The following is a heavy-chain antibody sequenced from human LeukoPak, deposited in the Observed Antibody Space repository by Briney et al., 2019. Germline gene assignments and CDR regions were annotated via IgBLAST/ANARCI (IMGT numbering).Heavy chain of an antibody. D-gene: IGHD1-26*01. V-gene: IGHV4-59*08. J-gene: IGHJ3*02. CDR1: GGSISSYY. Sequence: TPETLSLTCTVSGGSISSYYWSWIRQPPGKGLEWIGYIYYSGSTNYNPSLKSRVTISVDTSKNQFSLKLSSVTAADTAVYYCARRELADAFDIWGQGTMVTVSS. CDR3: ARRELADAFDI. CDR2: IYYSGST.